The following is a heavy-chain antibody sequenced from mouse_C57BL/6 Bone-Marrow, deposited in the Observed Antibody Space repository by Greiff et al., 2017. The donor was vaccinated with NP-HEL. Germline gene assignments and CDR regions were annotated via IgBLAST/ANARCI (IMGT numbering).Heavy chain of an antibody. CDR3: TTYYDYDHAMDY. V-gene: IGHV14-4*01. CDR2: IDPENGDT. Sequence: VQLQQSGAELVRPGASVKLSCPASGFNIKDDYMHWVKQRPEQGLEWIGWIDPENGDTEYASKFQGKATITADTSSNTAYLQLSSLTSEDTAVYYCTTYYDYDHAMDYWGQGTSVTVSS. CDR1: GFNIKDDY. D-gene: IGHD2-4*01. J-gene: IGHJ4*01.